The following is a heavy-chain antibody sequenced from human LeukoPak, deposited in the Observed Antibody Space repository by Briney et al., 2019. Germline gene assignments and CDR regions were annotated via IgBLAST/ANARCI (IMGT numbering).Heavy chain of an antibody. J-gene: IGHJ4*02. CDR2: IYPGDSDT. D-gene: IGHD3-22*01. V-gene: IGHV5-51*01. CDR1: GYSFTSYW. Sequence: GEPLKISGKGSGYSFTSYWIGWGRKMPGKGLEWMGIIYPGDSDTRYSPSFQGQVTISADKSISTAYLQWSSLKASDTAMYYCARGCSSGYYENFYFDYWGQGTLVTVSS. CDR3: ARGCSSGYYENFYFDY.